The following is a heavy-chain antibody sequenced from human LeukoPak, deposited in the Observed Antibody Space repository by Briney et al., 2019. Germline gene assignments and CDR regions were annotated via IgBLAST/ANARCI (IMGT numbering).Heavy chain of an antibody. CDR3: AKDKGRYYYYYMDV. CDR2: ISWNSGSI. Sequence: PGGSLRLSCAASGFTFDDYAMHWVRQAPRKCLECVSGISWNSGSIGYADSVKGRFTISRDNAKNSLYPQMNSLRAEDMALYYCAKDKGRYYYYYMDVWGKGTTVTVSS. CDR1: GFTFDDYA. J-gene: IGHJ6*03. V-gene: IGHV3-9*03.